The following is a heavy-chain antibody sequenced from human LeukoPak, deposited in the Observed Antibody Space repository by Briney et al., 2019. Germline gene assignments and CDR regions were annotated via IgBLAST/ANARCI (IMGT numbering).Heavy chain of an antibody. CDR1: GYTFTGYY. J-gene: IGHJ4*02. D-gene: IGHD3-10*01. V-gene: IGHV1-46*01. Sequence: ASVKVSCKASGYTFTGYYMHWVRQAPGQGLEWMGIINPSGGSTSYAQKFQGRVTMTRDTSTSTVYMELSSLRSEDTAVYYCARDPPHYYGSGSSYYFDYWGQGTLVTVSS. CDR3: ARDPPHYYGSGSSYYFDY. CDR2: INPSGGST.